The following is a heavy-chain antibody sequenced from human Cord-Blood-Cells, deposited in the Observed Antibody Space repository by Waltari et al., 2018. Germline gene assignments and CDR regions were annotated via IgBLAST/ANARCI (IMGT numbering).Heavy chain of an antibody. CDR3: AKGLEGYFDL. CDR1: GFTFDDYA. CDR2: ISWNSGSI. J-gene: IGHJ2*01. Sequence: EVQLVESGGGLVQPGRSLRLSCAASGFTFDDYAMHWVRQAPGKGLEWVSGISWNSGSIGYADSVKGRFTISRDNAKNSLYLQMNSLRAEDTALYYCAKGLEGYFDLWGRGTLVTVSS. V-gene: IGHV3-9*01.